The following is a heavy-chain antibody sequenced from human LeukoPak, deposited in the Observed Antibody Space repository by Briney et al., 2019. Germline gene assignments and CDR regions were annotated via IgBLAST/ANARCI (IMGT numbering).Heavy chain of an antibody. J-gene: IGHJ4*02. D-gene: IGHD6-19*01. CDR3: AKDNDSSGWSYFDY. CDR2: ISYDGSNK. V-gene: IGHV3-30*18. CDR1: GFTFSSYG. Sequence: GRSLRLSCAASGFTFSSYGMHWVRQAPGKGLEWVAVISYDGSNKYYGDSVRGRFTISRDNSKNTLYLQMNSLRAEDTAVYYCAKDNDSSGWSYFDYWGQGTLVTFSS.